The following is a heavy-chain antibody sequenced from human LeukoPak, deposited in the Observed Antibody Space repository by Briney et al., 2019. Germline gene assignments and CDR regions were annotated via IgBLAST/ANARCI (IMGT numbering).Heavy chain of an antibody. CDR2: IYYSGST. V-gene: IGHV4-59*01. CDR1: GGSISSYY. D-gene: IGHD6-13*01. J-gene: IGHJ6*03. Sequence: SETLSLTCTVSGGSISSYYWSWIRQPPGKGLEWIGYIYYSGSTNYNPSLKSRVTISVDTSKNQFSLKLSSVTAADTAVYYCARGGIAAPRYYYYYMDVWGKGTTVTVSS. CDR3: ARGGIAAPRYYYYYMDV.